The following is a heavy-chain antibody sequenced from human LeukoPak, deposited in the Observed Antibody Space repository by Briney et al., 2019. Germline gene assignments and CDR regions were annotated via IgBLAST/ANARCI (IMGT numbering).Heavy chain of an antibody. CDR2: ISYDGNNK. D-gene: IGHD2-21*01. CDR3: ARDFGGDGGWYFDL. CDR1: GFTFSSYG. J-gene: IGHJ2*01. Sequence: GGSLRLSCAASGFTFSSYGMHWVRQAPGKGLEWVAVISYDGNNKYYADSVQGRFTISRDNSKNTLYLQMNSLRAEDTAVYYCARDFGGDGGWYFDLWGRGTLVTVSS. V-gene: IGHV3-30*03.